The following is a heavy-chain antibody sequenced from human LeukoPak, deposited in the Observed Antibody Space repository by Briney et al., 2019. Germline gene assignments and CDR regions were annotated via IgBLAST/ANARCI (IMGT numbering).Heavy chain of an antibody. V-gene: IGHV4-59*10. Sequence: PSETLSLTCAVYGGSFSGYYWSWIRQPAGKGLEWIGRIYTGGSTNYNPSLKSRITISLDTSKNQFSLKLRSVTAADTAVYYCATSIWFGDYYHYYMAVWGKGTTVTISS. D-gene: IGHD3-10*01. J-gene: IGHJ6*03. CDR2: IYTGGST. CDR1: GGSFSGYY. CDR3: ATSIWFGDYYHYYMAV.